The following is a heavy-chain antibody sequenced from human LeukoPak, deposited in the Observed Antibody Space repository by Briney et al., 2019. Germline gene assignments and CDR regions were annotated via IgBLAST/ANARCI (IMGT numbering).Heavy chain of an antibody. J-gene: IGHJ4*02. Sequence: GGSLRLSCAASGFTFSSYWMSWVRQAPSKGLEWVANIKQDGSEKNYVDSVKGRITNSRDNAKISLNLQRNSLRAEDTAVYYWVSTATFDYWGQGTLVTVSS. D-gene: IGHD1-1*01. CDR2: IKQDGSEK. CDR3: VSTATFDY. V-gene: IGHV3-7*02. CDR1: GFTFSSYW.